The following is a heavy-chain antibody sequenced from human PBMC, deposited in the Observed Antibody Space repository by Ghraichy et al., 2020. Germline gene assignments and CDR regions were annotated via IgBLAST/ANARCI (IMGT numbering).Heavy chain of an antibody. J-gene: IGHJ4*02. CDR1: GFTFSSYW. CDR2: IKQDGSEK. D-gene: IGHD3-9*01. CDR3: ASSDLIRYFDPPLDY. Sequence: LSLTCAASGFTFSSYWMSWVRQAPGKGLEWVANIKQDGSEKYYVDSVKGRFTISRDNAKNSLYLQMNSLRAEDMAVYYCASSDLIRYFDPPLDYWGQGTLVTVSS. V-gene: IGHV3-7*03.